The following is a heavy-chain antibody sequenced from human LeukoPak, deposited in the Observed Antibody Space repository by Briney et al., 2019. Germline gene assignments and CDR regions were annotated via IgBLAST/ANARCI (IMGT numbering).Heavy chain of an antibody. CDR3: ARTPLYYDSCGYSLNFDY. CDR2: INHSGST. V-gene: IGHV4-34*01. CDR1: GGSFSGYY. D-gene: IGHD3-22*01. Sequence: PSETLSLTCAVYGGSFSGYYWSWIRQPPGKGLEWIGEINHSGSTNYNPSLKSRVTISVDTSKNQFSLKLSSVTAPDTAVYYCARTPLYYDSCGYSLNFDYWGEGTLVTDSS. J-gene: IGHJ4*02.